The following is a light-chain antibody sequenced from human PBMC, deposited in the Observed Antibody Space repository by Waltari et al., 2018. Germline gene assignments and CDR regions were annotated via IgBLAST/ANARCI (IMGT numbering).Light chain of an antibody. CDR2: EVP. V-gene: IGLV2-8*01. J-gene: IGLJ3*02. Sequence: QSALTQPPSASGSPGQSVTISCTGTSVDVGAYNFVSWSQQHPGKAPRLMIYEVPKRHSGVPDRFFGSKSGNTASLTVCGLQAEDEADYYCSSYARNKGWVFGGGTKLTVL. CDR3: SSYARNKGWV. CDR1: SVDVGAYNF.